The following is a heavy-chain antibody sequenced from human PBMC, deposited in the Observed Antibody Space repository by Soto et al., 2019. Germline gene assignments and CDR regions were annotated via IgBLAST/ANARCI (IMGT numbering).Heavy chain of an antibody. CDR2: IYHGGSS. D-gene: IGHD3-22*01. V-gene: IGHV4-38-2*01. Sequence: NPSETLSLTCAVSGYSITSGYYWGWIRQPPGKGLEWIGSIYHGGSSYYNPSLQSRVTISVDTSKNQFSLKLGSVTAADTAVYYCATLVVLILGFDYWGQGTLVTVSS. J-gene: IGHJ4*02. CDR1: GYSITSGYY. CDR3: ATLVVLILGFDY.